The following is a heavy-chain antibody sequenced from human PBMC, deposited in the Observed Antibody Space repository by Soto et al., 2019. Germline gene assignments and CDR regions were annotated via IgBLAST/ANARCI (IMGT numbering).Heavy chain of an antibody. CDR1: GFTFTRYS. V-gene: IGHV3-21*06. CDR3: ARESEDLTSNFDY. CDR2: ISSTTNYI. Sequence: PGGSLRLSCAASGFTFTRYSMNWVRQAPGKGLEWVSSISSTTNYIYYGDSMKGRFTISRDNAKNSLDLEMNSLRAEDTAVYYCARESEDLTSNFDYWGQGTLVTVSS. J-gene: IGHJ4*02.